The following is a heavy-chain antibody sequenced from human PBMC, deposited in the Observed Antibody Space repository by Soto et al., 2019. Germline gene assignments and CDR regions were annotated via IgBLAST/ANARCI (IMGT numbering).Heavy chain of an antibody. J-gene: IGHJ4*02. Sequence: GESLKISCTASGYNFNNNWIGWVRQTPGKGLEWMGRIEPSDSYIDYSPSFKGHVTISSDKSISTAYLQWSSLKASDTAMYYCARLSSSWSDGIDYWGQGTLVTVSS. CDR3: ARLSSSWSDGIDY. CDR1: GYNFNNNW. D-gene: IGHD6-13*01. V-gene: IGHV5-10-1*01. CDR2: IEPSDSYI.